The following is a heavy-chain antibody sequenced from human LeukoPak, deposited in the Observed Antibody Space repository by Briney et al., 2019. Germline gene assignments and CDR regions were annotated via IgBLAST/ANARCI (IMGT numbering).Heavy chain of an antibody. V-gene: IGHV4-59*01. J-gene: IGHJ6*03. Sequence: SETLSLTCTVSGGSISSYYWSWIRHPPGKGLEWIGYIYYSGSTNYNPSLKSRVTISVDTSKNQFSLKLSSVTAADTAVYYCARVGYCSSTSCPDHYYYYYYMDVWGKGTTVTVSS. D-gene: IGHD2-2*01. CDR2: IYYSGST. CDR1: GGSISSYY. CDR3: ARVGYCSSTSCPDHYYYYYYMDV.